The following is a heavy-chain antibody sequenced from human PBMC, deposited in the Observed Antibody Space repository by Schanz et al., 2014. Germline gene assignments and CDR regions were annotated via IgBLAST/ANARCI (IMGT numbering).Heavy chain of an antibody. D-gene: IGHD6-13*01. CDR2: IYHSGST. Sequence: QLQLQESGPGLVKPSETLSLTCTVSGGSISSSSYFWGWIRQPPGKGLEWIGSIYHSGSTYNNPSPKSRSPRPEDTPKTQSPLKRSFVTAADTALYYCARHMGRLSSSRGNYFDYWGQGTLVTVSS. CDR1: GGSISSSSYF. CDR3: ARHMGRLSSSRGNYFDY. J-gene: IGHJ4*02. V-gene: IGHV4-39*01.